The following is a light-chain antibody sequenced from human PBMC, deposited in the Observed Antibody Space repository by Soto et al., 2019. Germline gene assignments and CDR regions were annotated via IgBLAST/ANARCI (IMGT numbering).Light chain of an antibody. CDR2: RTS. Sequence: EIVLTQSPAALSLSPGESATLSCMASQSVSSNLAWYQQKPGQAPRLLMFRTSSRATGFPARFSGSGSGTEFNLTISSLQSEDFGVYYCQQYNNWPRATFGGGTKVDI. J-gene: IGKJ4*01. CDR1: QSVSSN. V-gene: IGKV3-15*01. CDR3: QQYNNWPRAT.